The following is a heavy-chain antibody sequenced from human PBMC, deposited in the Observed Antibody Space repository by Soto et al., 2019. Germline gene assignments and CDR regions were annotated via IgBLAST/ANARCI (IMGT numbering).Heavy chain of an antibody. J-gene: IGHJ5*02. Sequence: QVQLVQSGAEVKKPGSSVKVSCKASGGTFSSYAISWVRQAPGQGLEWMGGIIPIFGTANYAQKFQGRVTITADESTSTAYMELSSLRSEDTAVYYCARGNDFWSGYPNWLDPWGQGTLVTVSS. D-gene: IGHD3-3*01. V-gene: IGHV1-69*01. CDR2: IIPIFGTA. CDR1: GGTFSSYA. CDR3: ARGNDFWSGYPNWLDP.